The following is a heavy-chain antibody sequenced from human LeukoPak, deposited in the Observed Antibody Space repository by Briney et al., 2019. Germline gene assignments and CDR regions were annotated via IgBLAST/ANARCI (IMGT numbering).Heavy chain of an antibody. CDR1: GYTFTGYY. D-gene: IGHD6-13*01. J-gene: IGHJ4*02. V-gene: IGHV1-2*02. CDR3: ARDLTDQQLVPVAG. CDR2: INPNSGGT. Sequence: ASVKVPCKASGYTFTGYYMHWVRQAPGQGLEWMGWINPNSGGTNYAQKFQGRVTMTRDASISTAYMELSRLRSDDTAVYYCARDLTDQQLVPVAGWGQGTLVTVSS.